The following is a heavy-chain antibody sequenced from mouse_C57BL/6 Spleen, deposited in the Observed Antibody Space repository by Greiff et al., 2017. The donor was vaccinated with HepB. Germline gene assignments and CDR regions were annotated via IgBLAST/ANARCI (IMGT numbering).Heavy chain of an antibody. D-gene: IGHD1-1*01. Sequence: EVQGVESGGGLVQPGGSMKLSCAASGFTFSDAWMDWVRQSPEKGLEWVAEIRNKANNHATYYAESVKGRFTISRDDSKSSVYLQMNSLRAEDTGIYYCTMTTTVVAPDYWGQGTTLTVSS. CDR1: GFTFSDAW. CDR3: TMTTTVVAPDY. CDR2: IRNKANNHAT. V-gene: IGHV6-6*01. J-gene: IGHJ2*01.